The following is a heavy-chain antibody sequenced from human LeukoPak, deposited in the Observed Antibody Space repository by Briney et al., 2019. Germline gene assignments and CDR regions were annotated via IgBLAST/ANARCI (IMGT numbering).Heavy chain of an antibody. J-gene: IGHJ4*02. V-gene: IGHV3-30-3*01. CDR3: ARGFNDFWSGSQLEY. Sequence: GFIFGGXAMHWVRQAPGKGLQWLAVISYDGGKTYYADSVEGRFTISRDNSKSTVYLEINSLRSEDTAIYYCARGFNDFWSGSQLEYWGQGTLVTVSS. CDR1: GFIFGGXA. D-gene: IGHD3-3*01. CDR2: ISYDGGKT.